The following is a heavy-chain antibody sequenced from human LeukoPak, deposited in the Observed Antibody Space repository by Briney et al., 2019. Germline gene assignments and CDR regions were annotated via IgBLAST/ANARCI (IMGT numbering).Heavy chain of an antibody. CDR3: ARVYYDSSGYYYAWYYYGLDV. CDR1: GGSFSGYY. CDR2: INHSGST. J-gene: IGHJ6*02. V-gene: IGHV4-34*01. D-gene: IGHD3-22*01. Sequence: SETLSLTCAVYGGSFSGYYWSWIRQPPGKGLEWIGEINHSGSTNYNPSLKSRVTISVDTSKNQFSLKLSSVTAADTAVYYCARVYYDSSGYYYAWYYYGLDVWGQGTTVTVSS.